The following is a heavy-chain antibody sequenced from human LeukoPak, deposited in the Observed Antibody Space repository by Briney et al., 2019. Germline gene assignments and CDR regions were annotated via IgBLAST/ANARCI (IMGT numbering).Heavy chain of an antibody. D-gene: IGHD6-13*01. CDR2: ISAYNGNT. CDR1: GYTFTSYG. J-gene: IGHJ4*02. Sequence: ASVKVPCMASGYTFTSYGISWVRQAPGQGLEWMGWISAYNGNTNYAQKLQGRVTMTTDTSTSTAYMELRSLRSDDTAVYYCARDDIAAAPYPFDYWGQGTLVTVSS. CDR3: ARDDIAAAPYPFDY. V-gene: IGHV1-18*04.